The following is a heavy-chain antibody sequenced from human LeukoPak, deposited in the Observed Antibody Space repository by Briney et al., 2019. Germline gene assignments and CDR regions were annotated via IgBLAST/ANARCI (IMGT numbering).Heavy chain of an antibody. Sequence: GASVKVSCKASGYTFTSYGIIWVRQAPGQGLEWMGWISAHNGNTKYTQEFQGRVTMTTDTSTSTAYMELRSQRSDDTAVYYCARKYGGFDYWGQGTLVTVSS. CDR3: ARKYGGFDY. J-gene: IGHJ4*02. CDR2: ISAHNGNT. D-gene: IGHD4/OR15-4a*01. V-gene: IGHV1-18*04. CDR1: GYTFTSYG.